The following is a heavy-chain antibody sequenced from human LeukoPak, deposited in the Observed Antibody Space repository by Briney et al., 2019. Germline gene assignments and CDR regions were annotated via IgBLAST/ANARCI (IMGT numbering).Heavy chain of an antibody. CDR3: AHSPAPWPEYRNGWYTWYFDL. D-gene: IGHD6-19*01. J-gene: IGHJ2*01. V-gene: IGHV2-5*01. Sequence: SGPTLVSPTQTLTLTCTFSGFSLTTSGVGVGWIRQPPGKALEWLVVIYSNDDKRYSPSLKSRLTITKDTSKNQVVLTLANMDPVDTATYYCAHSPAPWPEYRNGWYTWYFDLWGRGTLVTVSS. CDR1: GFSLTTSGVG. CDR2: IYSNDDK.